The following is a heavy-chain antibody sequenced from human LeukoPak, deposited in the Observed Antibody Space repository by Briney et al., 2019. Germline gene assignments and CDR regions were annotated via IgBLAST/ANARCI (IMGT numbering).Heavy chain of an antibody. CDR3: ASPPEGYSSAWFFY. CDR2: IYPGASDA. D-gene: IGHD6-13*01. CDR1: GYRFTNYW. J-gene: IGHJ4*02. V-gene: IGHV5-51*01. Sequence: GESLKISCKGSGYRFTNYWIGWVRQMPGKGLEWMGIIYPGASDARYSPSYQGQVTISVDESISTAYLQWSSLKASDTAMYYCASPPEGYSSAWFFYWGQGTLVTVSS.